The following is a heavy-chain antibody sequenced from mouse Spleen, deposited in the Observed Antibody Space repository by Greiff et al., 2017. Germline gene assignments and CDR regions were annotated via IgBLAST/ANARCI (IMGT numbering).Heavy chain of an antibody. V-gene: IGHV1-52*01. CDR1: GYTFTSYW. Sequence: VQLQQPGAELVRPGSSVKLSCKASGYTFTSYWMHWVKQRPIQGLEWIGNIDPSDSETHYNQKFKDKATLTVDKSSSTAYMQLSSLTSEDSAVYYCARGDGNPAWFAYWGQGTLVTVSA. D-gene: IGHD2-1*01. CDR3: ARGDGNPAWFAY. CDR2: IDPSDSET. J-gene: IGHJ3*01.